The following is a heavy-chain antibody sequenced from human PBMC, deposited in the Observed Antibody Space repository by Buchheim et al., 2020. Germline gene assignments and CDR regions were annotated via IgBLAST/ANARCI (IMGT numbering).Heavy chain of an antibody. D-gene: IGHD6-13*01. Sequence: EVQLMESGGGLVQPGGSLRLSCAASGFTFSYYWMHWVRQAAGKGLVWVSRINTDGSSITYADSVKGRFTISRDNAKNTLYLQMDSLRAEDTAVYYCVRVGSTWTGYYGLDAWGQGAT. CDR1: GFTFSYYW. J-gene: IGHJ6*02. CDR3: VRVGSTWTGYYGLDA. V-gene: IGHV3-74*03. CDR2: INTDGSSI.